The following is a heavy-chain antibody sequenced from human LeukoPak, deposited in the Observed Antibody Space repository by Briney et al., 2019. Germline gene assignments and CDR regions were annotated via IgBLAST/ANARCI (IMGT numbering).Heavy chain of an antibody. CDR1: GFTFNNYA. CDR2: ILGGGRSA. Sequence: GGSLRLSCAASGFTFNNYAMSWVRQAPGKGLEWVSAILGGGRSAYYADSVKGRFTISRDNSKNSLFLQMNSLRVEDTGLYYCSKWGDYDVLTGYYDSDFWGQGTLVTVSA. CDR3: SKWGDYDVLTGYYDSDF. D-gene: IGHD3-9*01. J-gene: IGHJ4*02. V-gene: IGHV3-23*01.